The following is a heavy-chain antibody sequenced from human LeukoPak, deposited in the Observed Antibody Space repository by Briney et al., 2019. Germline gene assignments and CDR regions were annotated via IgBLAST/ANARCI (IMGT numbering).Heavy chain of an antibody. CDR3: ARGHSGSYYGY. CDR2: IQTSGST. V-gene: IGHV4-4*07. Sequence: SESLSLTCTVSGSSINNFYWTWIRQPAGKGLEWIGCIQTSGSTNYNPSLKSRVTMSLDTSKTQFSLSLSSVTAADTAVYYCARGHSGSYYGYWGQGTLVTVSS. D-gene: IGHD1-26*01. CDR1: GSSINNFY. J-gene: IGHJ4*02.